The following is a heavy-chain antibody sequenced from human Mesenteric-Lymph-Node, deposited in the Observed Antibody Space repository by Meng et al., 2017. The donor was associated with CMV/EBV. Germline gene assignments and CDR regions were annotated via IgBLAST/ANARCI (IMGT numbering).Heavy chain of an antibody. V-gene: IGHV4-61*01. CDR1: SVSSGSYY. CDR2: IYYSGST. J-gene: IGHJ4*02. CDR3: ARDYGGRDGYNSGPFDY. D-gene: IGHD5-24*01. Sequence: SVSSGSYYWSWIRQTPGKGLEWIGYIYYSGSTNYNPSLKSRVTISVDTSKNQFSLKLSSVTAADTAVYYCARDYGGRDGYNSGPFDYWGQGTLVTVSS.